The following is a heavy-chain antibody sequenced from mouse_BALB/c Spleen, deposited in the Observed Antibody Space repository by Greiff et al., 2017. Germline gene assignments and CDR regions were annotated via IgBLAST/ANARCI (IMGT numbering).Heavy chain of an antibody. CDR3: ARGGNLAFAY. CDR2: INSNGGST. J-gene: IGHJ3*01. CDR1: GFTFSSYG. D-gene: IGHD2-1*01. Sequence: DVMLVESGGGLVQPGGSLKLSCAASGFTFSSYGMSWVRQTPDKRLELVATINSNGGSTYYPDSVKGRFTISRDNAKNTLYLQMSSLKSEDTAMYYCARGGNLAFAYWGQGTLVTVSA. V-gene: IGHV5-6-3*01.